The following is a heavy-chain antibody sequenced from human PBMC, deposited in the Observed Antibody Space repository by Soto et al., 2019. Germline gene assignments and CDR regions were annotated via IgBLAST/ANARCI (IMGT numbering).Heavy chain of an antibody. CDR3: ARTEAAAGDFDS. D-gene: IGHD6-13*01. CDR1: GGCGSSNHW. Sequence: SETLSLTCVDSGGCGSSNHWWSWVRQPPGKGLEWIGEISHSGSTTSKPSLKSRVTISLDKSKNHFSLKLSSVTAADTAMYYCARTEAAAGDFDSWGQGILVTVSS. J-gene: IGHJ4*02. V-gene: IGHV4-4*02. CDR2: ISHSGST.